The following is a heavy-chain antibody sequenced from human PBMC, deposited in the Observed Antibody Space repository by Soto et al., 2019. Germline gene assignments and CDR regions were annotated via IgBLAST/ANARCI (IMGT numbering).Heavy chain of an antibody. J-gene: IGHJ5*02. Sequence: SETLSLTCTVSGDSISSGNKYWSWIRQPPGKGLEWIGYIYSSGSTYYNPSLKSRLSISVDRSKSQFSLNLSSVTAADTAVYYCARRDRSGYSYWLDTWGQGTLVTVSS. V-gene: IGHV4-30-4*01. CDR1: GDSISSGNKY. CDR3: ARRDRSGYSYWLDT. D-gene: IGHD3-22*01. CDR2: IYSSGST.